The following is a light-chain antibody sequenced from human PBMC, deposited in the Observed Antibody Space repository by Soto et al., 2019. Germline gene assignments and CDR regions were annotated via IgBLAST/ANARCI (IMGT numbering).Light chain of an antibody. CDR1: SSDVGGYNY. CDR2: EVS. CDR3: SSYAGSNKSV. J-gene: IGLJ1*01. V-gene: IGLV2-8*01. Sequence: QSVLTRPPSASGSPGQSVTISCTGTSSDVGGYNYVSWYQQHPGKAPKLMIYEVSKRPSGVPDRFPGSKSGNTASLTVSGLQPEDEADYYCSSYAGSNKSVFGTGTKLTVL.